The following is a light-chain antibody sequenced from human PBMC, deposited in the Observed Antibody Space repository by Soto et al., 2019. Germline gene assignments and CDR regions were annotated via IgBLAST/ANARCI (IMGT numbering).Light chain of an antibody. CDR2: GAS. Sequence: EIVMTQSPCTLSVSPWERFALSCRASQSVGNNLAWHQQKPGQAPRLLIHGASTRATGFPARFSGSGSGTEFTLTTSSLQSEDFALYFCQQYEKWPPSITFGQGTRLEIK. J-gene: IGKJ5*01. CDR3: QQYEKWPPSIT. CDR1: QSVGNN. V-gene: IGKV3D-15*01.